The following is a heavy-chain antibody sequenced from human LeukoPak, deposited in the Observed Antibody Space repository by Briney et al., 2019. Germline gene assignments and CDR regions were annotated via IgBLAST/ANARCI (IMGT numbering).Heavy chain of an antibody. CDR1: GFTFSTYS. CDR3: VKGILPGAFDI. Sequence: GGSLRLSCAASGFTFSTYSMNWVRQAPGRGLEWISYISSSSSTIYYADSVKSRFTISRDNSRATLSLQMNSLRAGDTAVYYCVKGILPGAFDIWGQGTMVTVSS. J-gene: IGHJ3*02. CDR2: ISSSSSTI. V-gene: IGHV3-48*01.